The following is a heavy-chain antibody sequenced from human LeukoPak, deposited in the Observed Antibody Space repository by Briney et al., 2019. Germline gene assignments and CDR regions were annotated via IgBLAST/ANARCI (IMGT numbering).Heavy chain of an antibody. CDR3: ARGPYSYDSSGAFDI. Sequence: SETLSLTCTVSGGSISSYYWSWIRQSPGKGLECIGYIHYTGSTNYNPSLKSRVTISVDTPKNQFSLKLSSVTAADTAVYFCARGPYSYDSSGAFDIWGQGTMVTVSS. CDR2: IHYTGST. CDR1: GGSISSYY. J-gene: IGHJ3*02. D-gene: IGHD3-22*01. V-gene: IGHV4-59*08.